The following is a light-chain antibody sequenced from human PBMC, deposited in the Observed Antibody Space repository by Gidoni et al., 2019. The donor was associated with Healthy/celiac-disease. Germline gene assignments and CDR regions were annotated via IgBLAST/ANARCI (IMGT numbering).Light chain of an antibody. CDR3: QQYNSYSPCT. CDR2: DAS. J-gene: IGKJ2*02. Sequence: EIQMTQSPSTLSASVGDRVTITCRASQSISSWLAWYQQKPGNAPKLLIYDASSLESGVPSRFSGSGSGTEFTLPIISLQPDDVATYYCQQYNSYSPCTFGHGTKLDIK. CDR1: QSISSW. V-gene: IGKV1-5*01.